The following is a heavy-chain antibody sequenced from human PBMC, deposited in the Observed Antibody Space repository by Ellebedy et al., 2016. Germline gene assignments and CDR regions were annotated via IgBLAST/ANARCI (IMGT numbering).Heavy chain of an antibody. D-gene: IGHD1-20*01. CDR1: GFPFSIYW. CDR2: IENDGGKK. CDR3: ARDNWNGLASDF. J-gene: IGHJ4*02. V-gene: IGHV3-7*04. Sequence: GGSLRLSCAASGFPFSIYWMSWVRQAPGKGLEWVANIENDGGKKYFVDSVKGRFTISRDNAKNSSYLEMNSLRPEDTAVYYCARDNWNGLASDFWGQGTLVTVSS.